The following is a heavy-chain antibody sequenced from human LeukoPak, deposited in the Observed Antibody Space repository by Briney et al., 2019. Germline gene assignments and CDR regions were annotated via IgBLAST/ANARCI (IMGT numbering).Heavy chain of an antibody. D-gene: IGHD3-22*01. J-gene: IGHJ5*02. CDR1: GGTFSSYA. Sequence: SVKVSCKASGGTFSSYAISWVRQAPGQGLEWMRGIIPIFGTANYAQKFQGRVTITADESTSTAYMELSSLRSEDTAVYYCARGNKYYYDSSGYYHWGQGTLVTVSS. CDR3: ARGNKYYYDSSGYYH. CDR2: IIPIFGTA. V-gene: IGHV1-69*13.